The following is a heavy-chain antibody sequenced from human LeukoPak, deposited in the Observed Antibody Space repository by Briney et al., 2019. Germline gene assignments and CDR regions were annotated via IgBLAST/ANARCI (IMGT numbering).Heavy chain of an antibody. Sequence: ASVKVSCKASGGTFSSYAISWVRQAPGQGLEWMGRIIPILGIANYAQKFQGRVTITADKSTSTAYMELSSLRSEDTAVYYCAREGKTVGPLELLWFGEGQNWFDPWGQGTLVTVSS. CDR2: IIPILGIA. D-gene: IGHD3-10*01. J-gene: IGHJ5*02. CDR1: GGTFSSYA. V-gene: IGHV1-69*04. CDR3: AREGKTVGPLELLWFGEGQNWFDP.